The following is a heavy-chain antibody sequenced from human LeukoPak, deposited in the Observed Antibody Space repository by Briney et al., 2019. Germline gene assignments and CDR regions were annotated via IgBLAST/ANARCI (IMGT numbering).Heavy chain of an antibody. Sequence: SETLSLTCAVSGGSISSSNWWSWIRQPPGKGLEWIGEIYHSGSTNYNPSLKSRVTISVDTSKNQFSLKLSSVTAADTAVYYCARNPPSSGWIYYYYYYGMDVWGQGTTVTVSS. CDR3: ARNPPSSGWIYYYYYYGMDV. CDR1: GGSISSSNW. J-gene: IGHJ6*02. CDR2: IYHSGST. V-gene: IGHV4-4*02. D-gene: IGHD6-19*01.